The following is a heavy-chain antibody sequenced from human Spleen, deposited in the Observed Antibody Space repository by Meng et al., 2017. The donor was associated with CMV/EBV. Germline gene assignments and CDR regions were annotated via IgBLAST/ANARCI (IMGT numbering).Heavy chain of an antibody. V-gene: IGHV3-21*01. J-gene: IGHJ3*02. Sequence: GESLKISCAASGFTFSDYRMNWVRQAPGKGLEWVSSISSSSSYIYYADSVKGRFTISRDNAKNSLFLQMNSLRAENTAVYYCARAVSPYCSSTSCSDAFDIWGQGTVVTVSS. CDR1: GFTFSDYR. CDR3: ARAVSPYCSSTSCSDAFDI. CDR2: ISSSSSYI. D-gene: IGHD2-2*01.